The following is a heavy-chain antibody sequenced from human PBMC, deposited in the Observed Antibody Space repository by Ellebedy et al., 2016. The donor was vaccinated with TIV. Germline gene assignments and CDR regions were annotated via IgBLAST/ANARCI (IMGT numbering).Heavy chain of an antibody. V-gene: IGHV1-2*02. D-gene: IGHD1-26*01. J-gene: IGHJ3*02. Sequence: ASVKVSCXASGFTLTDYYIHWVRQAPGQGLEWMGWINPNNGGTKYAQKFQGRVTMTRDTSISTAYMELSRLRSDDTAVYYCARSGGPQTNDAFDIWGQGTMVTVSS. CDR3: ARSGGPQTNDAFDI. CDR1: GFTLTDYY. CDR2: INPNNGGT.